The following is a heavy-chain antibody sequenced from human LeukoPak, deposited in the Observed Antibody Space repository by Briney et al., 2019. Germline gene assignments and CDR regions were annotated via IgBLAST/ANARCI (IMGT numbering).Heavy chain of an antibody. CDR2: ISAYNGNT. V-gene: IGHV1-18*01. Sequence: GASVKVSCKASGYTFTSYGISWVRRAPGQGLEWMGWISAYNGNTNYAQKLQGRVTMTTDTSTSTAYMELRSLRSDDTAVYYCARSHYYDSSGYVDYWGQGTLVTVSS. J-gene: IGHJ4*02. CDR3: ARSHYYDSSGYVDY. CDR1: GYTFTSYG. D-gene: IGHD3-22*01.